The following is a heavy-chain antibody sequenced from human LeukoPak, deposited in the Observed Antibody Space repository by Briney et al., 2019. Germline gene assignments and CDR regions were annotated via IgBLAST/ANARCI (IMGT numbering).Heavy chain of an antibody. CDR2: IRYDGSNK. J-gene: IGHJ3*02. D-gene: IGHD3-10*01. V-gene: IGHV3-30*02. Sequence: GGSLRLSCAASGFTFSSYGMHWVRQAPGKGLEWVAFIRYDGSNKYYADSVKGRFTISRDNSKNTLYLQMNSLRAEDTAVYYCAKGEDYGSGSSDAFDIWGQGTMVTVSS. CDR3: AKGEDYGSGSSDAFDI. CDR1: GFTFSSYG.